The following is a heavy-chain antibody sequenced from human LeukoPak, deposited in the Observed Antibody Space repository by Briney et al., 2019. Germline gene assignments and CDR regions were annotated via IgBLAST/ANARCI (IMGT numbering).Heavy chain of an antibody. D-gene: IGHD3-22*01. Sequence: ASVKVSCKDAGYTFTSYYMNWVRQAPGQGLEWMGWINPSSGGTNYAQKFQGRVTMTRDTSISTAYMELCRLRSDDTAVYYCARVETPYYYDSIGYSGGYFDYWGRETLVTVSS. CDR1: GYTFTSYY. CDR3: ARVETPYYYDSIGYSGGYFDY. CDR2: INPSSGGT. V-gene: IGHV1-2*02. J-gene: IGHJ4*02.